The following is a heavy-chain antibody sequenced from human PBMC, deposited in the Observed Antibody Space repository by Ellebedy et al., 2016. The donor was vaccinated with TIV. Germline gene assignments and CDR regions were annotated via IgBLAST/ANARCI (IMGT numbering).Heavy chain of an antibody. CDR1: GFTFTSYD. CDR3: AKGTPGGGGFAYEDHYRYGMDV. CDR2: ISYNESTI. D-gene: IGHD5-12*01. J-gene: IGHJ6*02. V-gene: IGHV3-30*18. Sequence: PGGSLRLSCVASGFTFTSYDIHWVRQAQAKGLERVAVISYNESTIHYGDSVRGRFTISRYNSKNTVHVKMSSLRVEDSAVYYCAKGTPGGGGFAYEDHYRYGMDVWGQGTTVSVSS.